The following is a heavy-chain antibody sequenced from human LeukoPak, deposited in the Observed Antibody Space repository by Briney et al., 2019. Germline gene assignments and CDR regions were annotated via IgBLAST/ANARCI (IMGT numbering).Heavy chain of an antibody. V-gene: IGHV3-30*02. J-gene: IGHJ4*02. CDR1: RFTFTSYG. Sequence: PGGSLRLSCAASRFTFTSYGMHWVRQAPGKGLEWVAFIRYDGSNKYYADSVKGRFTISRDNSKNTLYLQMNSLRAEDTAVYYCAKEDGYNVGYWGQGTLVTVSS. CDR2: IRYDGSNK. CDR3: AKEDGYNVGY. D-gene: IGHD5-24*01.